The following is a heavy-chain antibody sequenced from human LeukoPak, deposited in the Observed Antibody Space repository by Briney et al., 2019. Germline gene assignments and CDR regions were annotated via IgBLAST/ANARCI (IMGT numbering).Heavy chain of an antibody. Sequence: PGGSLRLSCAASGFTFSSYAISWVRQAPGKGLEWVAVISYDGITKYYGDSVKGRFTMSRDNSKNTLYLQMNSLRAEDTAVYYCAKDRGYSYGISEYWGQGTLVTVSS. V-gene: IGHV3-30*18. D-gene: IGHD5-18*01. CDR1: GFTFSSYA. J-gene: IGHJ4*02. CDR2: ISYDGITK. CDR3: AKDRGYSYGISEY.